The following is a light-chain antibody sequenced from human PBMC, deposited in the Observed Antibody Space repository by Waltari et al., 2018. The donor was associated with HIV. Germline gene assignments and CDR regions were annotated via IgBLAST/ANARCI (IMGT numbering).Light chain of an antibody. Sequence: DIVMTQSPLSLPVTPGESASISCRSSQTLLYSDGYKYLDWYQQKPGQSPRLLIYKTSNRASGVSDRFSGSASGTDCTLRISRVEAEDVGVYYCMQALQAYSFGQGTKLEIK. V-gene: IGKV2-28*01. J-gene: IGKJ2*01. CDR3: MQALQAYS. CDR1: QTLLYSDGYKY. CDR2: KTS.